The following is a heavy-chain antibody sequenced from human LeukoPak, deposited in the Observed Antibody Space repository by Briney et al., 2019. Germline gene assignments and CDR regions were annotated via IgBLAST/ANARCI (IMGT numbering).Heavy chain of an antibody. V-gene: IGHV4-39*01. Sequence: SSETLSLTCTVFGGSISSSSYYWGWIRQPPGKGLEWIGKINYSGNTYYNTSLKSRVSISVETSKNQFSLKLRSVSAADTSVYYCARLGPSRYDYYYMDVWGKGTTVTISS. J-gene: IGHJ6*03. CDR3: ARLGPSRYDYYYMDV. CDR1: GGSISSSSYY. CDR2: INYSGNT. D-gene: IGHD3-16*01.